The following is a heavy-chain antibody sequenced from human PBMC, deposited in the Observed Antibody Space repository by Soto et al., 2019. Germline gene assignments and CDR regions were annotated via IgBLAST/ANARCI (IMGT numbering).Heavy chain of an antibody. V-gene: IGHV4-30-4*01. CDR2: IYYSGST. Sequence: QVQLQESGPGLVKPSQTLSLTCTVSGGSISSGDYYWSWIRQPPGKGLEWIGYIYYSGSTYYNPSLKSRVTIXXDXSXNQFSLKLSSVTAADTAVYYCARGSYYSDSSGSYHYWGQGTLVTVSS. CDR1: GGSISSGDYY. D-gene: IGHD3-22*01. CDR3: ARGSYYSDSSGSYHY. J-gene: IGHJ4*02.